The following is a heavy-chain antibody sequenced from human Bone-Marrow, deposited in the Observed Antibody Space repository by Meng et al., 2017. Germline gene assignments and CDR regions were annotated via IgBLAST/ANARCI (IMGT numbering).Heavy chain of an antibody. D-gene: IGHD6-19*01. V-gene: IGHV4-4*02. CDR3: AASSGWYRIDS. CDR2: FHHSGTT. CDR1: GASVSSGYW. Sequence: QVQLQGSGPGLVKPSGTLSLTCGVSGASVSSGYWWTWVRQPPGKGLEWIGEFHHSGTTNYNPSLRSRVTISVDTSKNQFSLRLTSVTAADTAVYYCAASSGWYRIDSWGQGTLVTVSS. J-gene: IGHJ4*02.